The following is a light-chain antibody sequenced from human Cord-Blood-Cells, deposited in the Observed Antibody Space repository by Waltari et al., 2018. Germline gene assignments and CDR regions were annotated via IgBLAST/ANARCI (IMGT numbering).Light chain of an antibody. CDR3: QQSYSTPTT. CDR1: QSISSY. J-gene: IGKJ3*01. Sequence: DIQMTQSPSSLSASEGDRVTITCRASQSISSYLNWYQQKPGKAPKLLIYAASSLQSGVPSRFGGSGSGTDFTLTISSLQPEDFATYYCQQSYSTPTTFGPGTKVDIK. CDR2: AAS. V-gene: IGKV1-39*01.